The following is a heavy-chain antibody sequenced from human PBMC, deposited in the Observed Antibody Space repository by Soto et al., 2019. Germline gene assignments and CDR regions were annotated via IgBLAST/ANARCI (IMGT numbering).Heavy chain of an antibody. CDR1: GYTFTSYA. CDR3: ARAYKQQLVSGYYYYMDV. V-gene: IGHV7-4-1*01. CDR2: INTNTGNP. D-gene: IGHD6-13*01. Sequence: ASVKVSCKASGYTFTSYAMNWVRQAPGQGLEWMGWINTNTGNPTYAQGFTGRFVFSLDTSVSTAYLQICSLKAEDTAVYYFARAYKQQLVSGYYYYMDVWGKGTTVTVSS. J-gene: IGHJ6*03.